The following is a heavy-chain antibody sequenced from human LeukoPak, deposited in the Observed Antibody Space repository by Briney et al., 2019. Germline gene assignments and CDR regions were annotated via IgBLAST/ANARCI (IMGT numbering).Heavy chain of an antibody. V-gene: IGHV4-39*01. CDR1: ADSISTSSYY. D-gene: IGHD3-22*01. CDR3: ARLPLFGSTGYYTI. Sequence: PSETLSLTCTVSADSISTSSYYWGWIRQPPGKGLEWIGNIMYSGNTYHNPSLKSRVMISVDTSKNQFSLKLNSVTAADTAVYYCARLPLFGSTGYYTIWGQGTLVTVSS. CDR2: IMYSGNT. J-gene: IGHJ4*02.